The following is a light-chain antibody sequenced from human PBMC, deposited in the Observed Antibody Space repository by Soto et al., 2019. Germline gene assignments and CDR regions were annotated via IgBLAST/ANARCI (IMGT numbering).Light chain of an antibody. CDR3: QQDNNLPLT. CDR1: QSVACN. CDR2: GAS. V-gene: IGKV3-15*01. J-gene: IGKJ4*01. Sequence: EIVMTQSPATLSVSPGERATLSCTASQSVACNLAWYQQKPGQDPRLLMYGASTRANGIPARFSGSVSGTEFTLTISSLQSEDFGVYSCQQDNNLPLTFGGGTKVEIK.